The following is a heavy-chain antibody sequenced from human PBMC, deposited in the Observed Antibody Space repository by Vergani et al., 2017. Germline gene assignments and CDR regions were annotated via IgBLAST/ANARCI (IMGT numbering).Heavy chain of an antibody. D-gene: IGHD3-3*01. V-gene: IGHV1-69*01. CDR1: GGTFSSYA. Sequence: QVQLVQSGAEVKKPGSSVKVSCKASGGTFSSYAISWVRQAPGQGLEWMGGIIPIFGTANYAQKFQGRVMITADESTSTAYMELSSLRSEDTAVYYCASRDITIFGVVIIRGYYYYGMDVWGQGTTVTVSS. CDR2: IIPIFGTA. CDR3: ASRDITIFGVVIIRGYYYYGMDV. J-gene: IGHJ6*02.